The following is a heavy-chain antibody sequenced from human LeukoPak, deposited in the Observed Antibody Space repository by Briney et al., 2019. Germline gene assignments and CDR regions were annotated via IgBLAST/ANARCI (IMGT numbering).Heavy chain of an antibody. CDR3: ARDKVVPAARAYYYYMDV. CDR2: ISSSSSYI. D-gene: IGHD2-2*01. J-gene: IGHJ6*03. V-gene: IGHV3-21*01. CDR1: GFTFSSYS. Sequence: GGSLRLSCAASGFTFSSYSMNWVRQAPGKGLEGVSSISSSSSYIYYADSVKGRFTISRDNAKNSLYLQMNSLRAEDTAVYYCARDKVVPAARAYYYYMDVWGKGTTVTVSS.